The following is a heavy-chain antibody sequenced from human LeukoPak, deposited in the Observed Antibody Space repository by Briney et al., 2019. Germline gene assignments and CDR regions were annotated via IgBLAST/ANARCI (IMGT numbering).Heavy chain of an antibody. D-gene: IGHD3-9*01. CDR1: GXTFSSYG. CDR3: VKFIRYFDWLYIDY. V-gene: IGHV3-30*18. Sequence: PGRSLRLSCAASGXTFSSYGMHWVRQAPGKGLEWVAVISYDGSNKYYADSVKGRFTISRDNSKNTLYLQMSSLRAEDTAVYYCVKFIRYFDWLYIDYWGQGTLVTVSS. CDR2: ISYDGSNK. J-gene: IGHJ4*02.